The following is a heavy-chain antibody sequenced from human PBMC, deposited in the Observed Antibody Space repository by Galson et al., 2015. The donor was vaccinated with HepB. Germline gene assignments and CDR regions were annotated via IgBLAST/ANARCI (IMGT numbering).Heavy chain of an antibody. CDR1: GGSISSGDYY. V-gene: IGHV4-30-4*01. Sequence: PLSLTCTVSGGSISSGDYYWSWIRQPPGKGLEWIGYIYSSGSTYYNPSLKSRVTISVDTSKNQFSLKLSSVTAADTAVYYCARERMVRGVTNYYYYGMDVWGQGTTVTVSS. CDR2: IYSSGST. J-gene: IGHJ6*02. CDR3: ARERMVRGVTNYYYYGMDV. D-gene: IGHD3-10*01.